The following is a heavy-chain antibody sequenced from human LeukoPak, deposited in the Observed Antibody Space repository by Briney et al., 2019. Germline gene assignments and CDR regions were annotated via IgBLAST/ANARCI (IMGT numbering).Heavy chain of an antibody. CDR1: SGSIDNYY. CDR3: ARHLWSEYHKFDY. Sequence: SETLSLTCTLSSGSIDNYYWGWIRQPAGKGLEWIGQIYFSGNNNYNPSLKSRVTRSVDRSKNQFSLKLSSVTAADTAVYYCARHLWSEYHKFDYWGQGTLVTVSS. V-gene: IGHV4-59*01. D-gene: IGHD3-3*01. J-gene: IGHJ4*02. CDR2: IYFSGNN.